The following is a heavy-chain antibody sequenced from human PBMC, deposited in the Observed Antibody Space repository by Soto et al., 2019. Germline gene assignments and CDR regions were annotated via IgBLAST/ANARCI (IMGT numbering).Heavy chain of an antibody. J-gene: IGHJ3*02. CDR3: ARSYCSGCSCYQTIAFDI. Sequence: EVQLVESGGGLVKPGGSLRLSCAASGFTFSSYSMNWVRQAPGKGLEWVSSISSSSSYIYYADSVKGRFTISRDNAKNSLYLQMNSLRAEDTAVYYCARSYCSGCSCYQTIAFDIWGQGTMVTVSS. CDR2: ISSSSSYI. CDR1: GFTFSSYS. D-gene: IGHD2-15*01. V-gene: IGHV3-21*01.